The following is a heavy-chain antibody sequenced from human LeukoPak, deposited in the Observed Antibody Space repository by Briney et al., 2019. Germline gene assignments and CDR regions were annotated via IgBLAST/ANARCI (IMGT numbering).Heavy chain of an antibody. CDR1: GFTFSSYS. J-gene: IGHJ3*02. CDR2: ISSSSSYI. V-gene: IGHV3-21*01. Sequence: GGSLRLSCAASGFTFSSYSMNWVRQAPGKGLEWVSSISSSSSYIYYADSVKGRFTISRDNAKNSLYLQMNSLRAEDTAVYYCARDRTGYSSSWLDAFDIWGQGTMVTVSS. D-gene: IGHD6-13*01. CDR3: ARDRTGYSSSWLDAFDI.